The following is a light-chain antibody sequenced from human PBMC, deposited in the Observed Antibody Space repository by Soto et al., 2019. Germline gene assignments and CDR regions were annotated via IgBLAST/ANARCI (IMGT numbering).Light chain of an antibody. CDR3: SSYTSLTTDV. Sequence: QSVLTQPASVSGSPGQSITISCTGSSSDVGGYNYVSWYQHYPGKAPKLMIYDVSYRPSGVSDRFSGSKSGNTASLTISGLQAEDEADYYCSSYTSLTTDVFGTGTKVTVL. J-gene: IGLJ1*01. CDR1: SSDVGGYNY. CDR2: DVS. V-gene: IGLV2-14*03.